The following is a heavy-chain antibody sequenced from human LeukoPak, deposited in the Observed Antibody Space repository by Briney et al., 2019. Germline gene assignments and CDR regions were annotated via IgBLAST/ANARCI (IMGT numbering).Heavy chain of an antibody. CDR3: ARDQLFCSDGSCSAHNWFDP. CDR1: GFTFISYS. V-gene: IGHV3-21*01. Sequence: PGGSLRLSCAASGFTFISYSMNWVRQAPGKGLEWVSSISSSSTYIYYGDSVKGRFTISRDNAKNSLYLQMNSLRPADTAVYYCARDQLFCSDGSCSAHNWFDPRGPGTLVTVSS. D-gene: IGHD6-13*01. J-gene: IGHJ5*02. CDR2: ISSSSTYI.